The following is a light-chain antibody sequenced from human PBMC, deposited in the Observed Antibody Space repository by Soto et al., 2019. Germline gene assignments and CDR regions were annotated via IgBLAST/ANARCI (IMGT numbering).Light chain of an antibody. Sequence: EIVLTQSPGTLSLSPGERATLSCRASQSVSSSYLAWYQQKPGQAPRLLIDGASSRATGIPDRFSGSGSGTDFTLTISRLEPEDFAVYYCQQYGSSSLYTFGQGTKLEIK. CDR1: QSVSSSY. V-gene: IGKV3-20*01. CDR2: GAS. J-gene: IGKJ2*01. CDR3: QQYGSSSLYT.